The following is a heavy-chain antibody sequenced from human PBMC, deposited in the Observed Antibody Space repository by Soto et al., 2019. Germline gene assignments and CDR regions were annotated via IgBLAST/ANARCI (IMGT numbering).Heavy chain of an antibody. Sequence: QVQLVQSGAEVKKPGSSVKVSCKASGGTFTNYALSWVRQAPGQGLEWMGGIIPNFGTPNYAQRFQDRVTITADGSTSTAYMEPSSLRSEDTAVYFCARGDFWSGYSNRYYYYGMDVWGQGTTVTVSS. V-gene: IGHV1-69*01. CDR2: IIPNFGTP. CDR3: ARGDFWSGYSNRYYYYGMDV. D-gene: IGHD3-3*01. J-gene: IGHJ6*02. CDR1: GGTFTNYA.